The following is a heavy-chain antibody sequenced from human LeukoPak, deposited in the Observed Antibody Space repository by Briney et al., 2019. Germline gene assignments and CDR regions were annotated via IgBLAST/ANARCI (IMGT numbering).Heavy chain of an antibody. CDR1: GGTFSSGWFY. CDR3: SRRGKAAASKRAFDY. V-gene: IGHV4-39*01. J-gene: IGHJ4*02. D-gene: IGHD6-13*01. Sequence: PSETLSLTCTVSGGTFSSGWFYWARIRQPPGKGLEWIGSIDYTGTTYYNPSLKSRVTISVDTSKNQFSLKLSSVTAADTALYCVSRRGKAAASKRAFDYWGQGTLVTVSS. CDR2: IDYTGTT.